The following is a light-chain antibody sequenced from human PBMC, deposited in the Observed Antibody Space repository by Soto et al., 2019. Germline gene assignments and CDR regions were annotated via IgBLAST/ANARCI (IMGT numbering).Light chain of an antibody. J-gene: IGKJ2*01. Sequence: IVLTQSPGTLSLSPGERATLSCRASQSVSSNYLAWYQQKPGQPPRFLLYGTFSRATGVPDRFSGSGSGTDLTLTINRLEPEDFAVYYCQQYVSSPYTFGQGTRLEIK. CDR2: GTF. CDR3: QQYVSSPYT. V-gene: IGKV3-20*01. CDR1: QSVSSNY.